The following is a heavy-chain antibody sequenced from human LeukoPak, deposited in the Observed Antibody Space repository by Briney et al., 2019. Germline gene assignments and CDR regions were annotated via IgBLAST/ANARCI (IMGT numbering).Heavy chain of an antibody. J-gene: IGHJ4*02. CDR2: IYTSGST. Sequence: PSETLSLTCIVSGGSISNYYWSWVQQPAGKGLEWIGRIYTSGSTKYNPSLTSRVTISLATSKNQFSLNLNSVTAADTAVYYCAREEPSNTYYFDYWGQGTLVTVSS. CDR1: GGSISNYY. D-gene: IGHD4-11*01. CDR3: AREEPSNTYYFDY. V-gene: IGHV4-4*07.